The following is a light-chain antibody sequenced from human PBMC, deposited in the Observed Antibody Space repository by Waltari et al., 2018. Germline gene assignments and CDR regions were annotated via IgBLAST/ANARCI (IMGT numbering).Light chain of an antibody. Sequence: SSALTQDPAVSVALGQTVRLTWKGDRIRPYYAIWYQQKPGQAPVRVFYGKNNRPSGIPDRFSDSSSGNTASLIITGTQAEEEAVYYGNSRDTIGDHVVFGGGTKLTVL. V-gene: IGLV3-19*01. CDR3: NSRDTIGDHVV. CDR1: RIRPYY. CDR2: GKN. J-gene: IGLJ2*01.